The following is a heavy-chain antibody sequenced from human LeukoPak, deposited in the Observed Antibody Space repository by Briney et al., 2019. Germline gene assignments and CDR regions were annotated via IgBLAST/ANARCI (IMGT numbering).Heavy chain of an antibody. D-gene: IGHD6-19*01. J-gene: IGHJ5*02. Sequence: SETLSLTCAAYGGSFSGYYWSWIRQPPGKGLEWIGEINHSGSTNYNPSLKSRVTISVDTSKNQFSLKLSSVTAADTAVYYCARVLIAVAPPGDWFDPWGQGTLVTVSS. V-gene: IGHV4-34*01. CDR2: INHSGST. CDR3: ARVLIAVAPPGDWFDP. CDR1: GGSFSGYY.